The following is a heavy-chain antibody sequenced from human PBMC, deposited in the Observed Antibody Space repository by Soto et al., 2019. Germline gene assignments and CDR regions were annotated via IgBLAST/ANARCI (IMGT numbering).Heavy chain of an antibody. Sequence: SETLSLTCTASGGSISSYYWSWIRQPPGKGLEWIGYIYYSGSTNYNPSLKSRVTISVDTSKSQFSLKLSSVTAADTAVYYCARSTGDYGYYFDYWGQGTTVTVSS. V-gene: IGHV4-59*01. CDR2: IYYSGST. D-gene: IGHD4-17*01. CDR3: ARSTGDYGYYFDY. J-gene: IGHJ4*02. CDR1: GGSISSYY.